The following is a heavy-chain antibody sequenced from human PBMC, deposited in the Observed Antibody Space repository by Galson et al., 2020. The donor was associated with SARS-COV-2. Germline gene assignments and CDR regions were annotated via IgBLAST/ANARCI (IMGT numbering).Heavy chain of an antibody. V-gene: IGHV1-3*01. CDR3: ARGLSSSWSIYFYGMDV. Sequence: ASVKVSCKASGYTFTSHAVHWVRQAPGHTLEWLGWINAGNGNTKYSQNFQARVTITRDTSASSAYMELSSLRSEDTAMYYCARGLSSSWSIYFYGMDVWGQGTTVTVSS. CDR2: INAGNGNT. D-gene: IGHD6-13*01. CDR1: GYTFTSHA. J-gene: IGHJ6*02.